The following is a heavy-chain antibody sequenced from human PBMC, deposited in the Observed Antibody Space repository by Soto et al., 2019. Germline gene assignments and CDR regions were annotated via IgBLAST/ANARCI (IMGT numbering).Heavy chain of an antibody. V-gene: IGHV3-30*18. D-gene: IGHD1-1*01. J-gene: IGHJ3*02. CDR3: AKDRGQLQPQRRNDAFDI. CDR1: GFSFSNYG. CDR2: IPTDGSKK. Sequence: GGSLRLSCAASGFSFSNYGMHWVRQAPGRGLEWVALIPTDGSKKYYAVSVKGRFTISRDNSKNTLYLEINSLGAEDTAVYYCAKDRGQLQPQRRNDAFDIWGQGTMVTVSS.